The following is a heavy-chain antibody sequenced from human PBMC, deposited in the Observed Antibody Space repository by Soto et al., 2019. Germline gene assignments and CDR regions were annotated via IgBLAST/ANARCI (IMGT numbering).Heavy chain of an antibody. D-gene: IGHD2-2*01. Sequence: ASVKVSCKASGYTFTSYAMHWVRQAPGQRLEWMGWINPAGGNTEYSQKFQGRVTITRDTSATTAYMDLSSLRSEDTAVYYCARPLTFCNSFGCWGAFDIWGQGTMVTVSS. CDR3: ARPLTFCNSFGCWGAFDI. CDR2: INPAGGNT. J-gene: IGHJ3*02. CDR1: GYTFTSYA. V-gene: IGHV1-3*01.